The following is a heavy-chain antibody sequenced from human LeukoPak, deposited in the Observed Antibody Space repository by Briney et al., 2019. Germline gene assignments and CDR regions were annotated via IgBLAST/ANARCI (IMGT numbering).Heavy chain of an antibody. D-gene: IGHD3-10*01. V-gene: IGHV3-30*18. CDR1: GFTFSTFN. CDR2: SSSDGRST. Sequence: GGSLRLSCAASGFTFSTFNMHWVRQAPGKGLEWVAVSSSDGRSTFYAENVQGRFTLSSDNSKNTLSLQMNSLRAEDTAVYYCAKSYYYQSGSFDYWGQGTLVTVSS. CDR3: AKSYYYQSGSFDY. J-gene: IGHJ4*02.